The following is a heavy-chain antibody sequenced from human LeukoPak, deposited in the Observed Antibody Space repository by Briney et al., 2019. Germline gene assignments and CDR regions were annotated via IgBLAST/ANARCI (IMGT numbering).Heavy chain of an antibody. Sequence: SETLSLTCTVSGSSISSYYWSWIRQPPGKGLEWIGYIYTSGSTNYNPSLKSRVTISVDTSKNQFSLKLSSVTAADTAVYYCARHDYYDSSGSFDYWGQGTLVTVSS. CDR3: ARHDYYDSSGSFDY. J-gene: IGHJ4*02. CDR2: IYTSGST. D-gene: IGHD3-22*01. CDR1: GSSISSYY. V-gene: IGHV4-4*09.